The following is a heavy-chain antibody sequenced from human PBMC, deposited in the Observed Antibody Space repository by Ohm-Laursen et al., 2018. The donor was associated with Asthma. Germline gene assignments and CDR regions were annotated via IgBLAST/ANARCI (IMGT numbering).Heavy chain of an antibody. V-gene: IGHV4-31*03. CDR3: VREDFDWPPGYCDY. Sequence: SDTLSLTCPVSGGSISSGSYYWSWIRQHPGKGLEWIGYIYYSGSTYYNPSLKSRVTISIDTSKNQFSLKLSSVTAADTAVYYCVREDFDWPPGYCDYWGQGTLGAVSS. CDR2: IYYSGST. J-gene: IGHJ4*02. CDR1: GGSISSGSYY. D-gene: IGHD3-9*01.